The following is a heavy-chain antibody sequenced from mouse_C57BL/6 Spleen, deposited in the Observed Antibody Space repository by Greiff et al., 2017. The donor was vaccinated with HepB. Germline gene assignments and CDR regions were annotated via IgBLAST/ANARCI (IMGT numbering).Heavy chain of an antibody. Sequence: VQLQQSGPELVKPGASVKISCKASGYAFSSSWMNWVKQRPGKGLEWIGRIYPGDGDTNYNGKFQGKATLTADKSSSTAYMQLSSLTSEDSAVYVCAREDYDYPWFAYWGQGTLVTVSA. CDR3: AREDYDYPWFAY. D-gene: IGHD2-4*01. CDR1: GYAFSSSW. V-gene: IGHV1-82*01. CDR2: IYPGDGDT. J-gene: IGHJ3*01.